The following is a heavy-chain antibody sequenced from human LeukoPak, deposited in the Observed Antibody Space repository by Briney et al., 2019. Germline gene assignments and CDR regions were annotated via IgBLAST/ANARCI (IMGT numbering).Heavy chain of an antibody. CDR2: ISPIFGTA. CDR1: GGTFSSYA. J-gene: IGHJ5*02. V-gene: IGHV1-69*13. D-gene: IGHD6-25*01. CDR3: ANLAVRHNWFDP. Sequence: ASVKVSCKASGGTFSSYAISWVRQAPGQGREWMGGISPIFGTANYAQKFQGRVTITADESTSTAYMELSSLRSEDTAVYYCANLAVRHNWFDPWGQGTLVTVSS.